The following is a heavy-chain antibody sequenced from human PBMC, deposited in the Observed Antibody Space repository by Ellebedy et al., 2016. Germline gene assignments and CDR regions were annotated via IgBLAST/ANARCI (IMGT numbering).Heavy chain of an antibody. J-gene: IGHJ5*02. CDR3: ARERFEGYSAPDKNWFDR. CDR1: GGTFSSYA. V-gene: IGHV1-69*13. D-gene: IGHD2-15*01. CDR2: IIPMFGTT. Sequence: ASVKVSCKASGGTFSSYAISWVRQAPGQGLEWMGGIIPMFGTTNYAPQFQGRVTITADESTGTAYVELSSLRSEDTAVYYCARERFEGYSAPDKNWFDRWGQGTLVTVSS.